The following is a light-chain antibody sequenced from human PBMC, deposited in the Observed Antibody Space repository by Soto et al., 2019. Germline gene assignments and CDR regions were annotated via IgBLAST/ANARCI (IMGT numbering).Light chain of an antibody. V-gene: IGKV3-20*01. J-gene: IGKJ1*01. CDR1: QSVSSSY. Sequence: EIVLTQSPGTLSLSPGERSTVSCMASQSVSSSYLAWYQQKPGQAPRLLIYGASSRATGIPDRFSGSGSGTDFTLTISRLEPEDFAVYYCQQYGSSPWTFSQGTKVDI. CDR2: GAS. CDR3: QQYGSSPWT.